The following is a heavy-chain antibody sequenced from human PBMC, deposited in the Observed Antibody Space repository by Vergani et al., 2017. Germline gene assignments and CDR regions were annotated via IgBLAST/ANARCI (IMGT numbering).Heavy chain of an antibody. D-gene: IGHD2-15*01. CDR3: ARGSCLGGSCYKPLFDY. J-gene: IGHJ4*02. V-gene: IGHV4-38-2*02. CDR1: NYSIGRDYF. CDR2: ISHCGMT. Sequence: QVHLQESGPGLVKPSETLSLTCSVSNYSIGRDYFWGWIRRSPGKGRDYIASISHCGMTDDNPSLKSRVTMSEDTSKNQFSLNLTSVTAADTAVYFCARGSCLGGSCYKPLFDYWGQGTLVTVSS.